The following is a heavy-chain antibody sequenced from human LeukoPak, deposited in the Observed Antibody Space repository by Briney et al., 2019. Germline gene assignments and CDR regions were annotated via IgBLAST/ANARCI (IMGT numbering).Heavy chain of an antibody. J-gene: IGHJ4*02. V-gene: IGHV3-30*04. CDR3: AKGLHYNILTGFRRNYYFES. Sequence: GGSLRLSCAASGFTFSSYAMHWVRQAPGKGLEWVAVISYDGSNKYYADSVKGRFTISRDNSKNTLYLQMNSLRAEDTAIYYCAKGLHYNILTGFRRNYYFESWGQGTLVTVSS. CDR2: ISYDGSNK. CDR1: GFTFSSYA. D-gene: IGHD3-9*01.